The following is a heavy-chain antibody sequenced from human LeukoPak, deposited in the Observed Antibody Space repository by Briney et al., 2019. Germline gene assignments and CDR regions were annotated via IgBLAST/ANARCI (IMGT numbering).Heavy chain of an antibody. CDR3: GKEGGA. J-gene: IGHJ5*02. Sequence: GGSLRLSCAASGFTFSSFTMTWVRQAPGKGLEWVSAIGGRGGSTYYADSLEGRFTIARDSSKDMVYLQMNSLKVEDTAIYYCGKEGGAWGQGTKVTVSS. CDR1: GFTFSSFT. CDR2: IGGRGGST. D-gene: IGHD3-16*01. V-gene: IGHV3-23*01.